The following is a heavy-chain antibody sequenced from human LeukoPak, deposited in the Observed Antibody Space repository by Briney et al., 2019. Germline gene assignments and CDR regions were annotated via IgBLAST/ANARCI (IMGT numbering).Heavy chain of an antibody. J-gene: IGHJ4*02. CDR2: IIPIFGTA. CDR1: GGTFSSYA. V-gene: IGHV1-69*01. D-gene: IGHD1-26*01. Sequence: SVKVSCKAPGGTFSSYAISWVRQAPGQGLEWMGGIIPIFGTANYAQKFQGRVTITADESTSTAYMELSSLRSEDTAVYYCARVAGWIVGATARPPAYWGQGTLVTVSS. CDR3: ARVAGWIVGATARPPAY.